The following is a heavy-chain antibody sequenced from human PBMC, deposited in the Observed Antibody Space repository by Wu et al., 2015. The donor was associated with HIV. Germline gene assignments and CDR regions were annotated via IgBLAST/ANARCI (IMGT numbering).Heavy chain of an antibody. D-gene: IGHD2-2*01. J-gene: IGHJ6*03. CDR1: GGTFSRYT. Sequence: QVQLVQSGAEVKKPGSSVKVSCKASGGTFSRYTISWVRQAPGQGLEWMGGIIPILGSANYAQKLQGRVTITTDESTSTAYMELSSLRSEDTAVYYCARDAHCSSTSCSSGYYYYYMDVWGKGTTVTVSS. V-gene: IGHV1-69*16. CDR2: IIPILGSA. CDR3: ARDAHCSSTSCSSGYYYYYMDV.